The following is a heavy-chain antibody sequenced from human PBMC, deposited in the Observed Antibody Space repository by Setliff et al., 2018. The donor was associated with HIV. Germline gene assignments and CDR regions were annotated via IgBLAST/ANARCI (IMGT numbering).Heavy chain of an antibody. Sequence: ASVKVSCKASGYTFTSYGISWVRQAPGQGLEWMGWISALFGTANYAQNFQGRVTITADASTSTAYMELSSLRSEDTAMYYCARDRHHYDSSGFDAFDLWGQGTMVTVSS. CDR1: GYTFTSYG. V-gene: IGHV1-18*01. CDR2: ISALFGTA. J-gene: IGHJ3*01. D-gene: IGHD3-22*01. CDR3: ARDRHHYDSSGFDAFDL.